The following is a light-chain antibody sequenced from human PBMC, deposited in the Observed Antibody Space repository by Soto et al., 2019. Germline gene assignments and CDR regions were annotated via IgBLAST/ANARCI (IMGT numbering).Light chain of an antibody. CDR2: HVT. CDR3: CSLTTSHTYV. V-gene: IGLV2-14*03. CDR1: STDIGHYDY. Sequence: QSALTQPASVSGSPGQSITISCTGTSTDIGHYDYVSWYQQHPGKAPKLMIYHVTYRPSRVSNRYSGSKSGNAASLTISRLQADDEADYYCCSLTTSHTYVSGSGTKV. J-gene: IGLJ1*01.